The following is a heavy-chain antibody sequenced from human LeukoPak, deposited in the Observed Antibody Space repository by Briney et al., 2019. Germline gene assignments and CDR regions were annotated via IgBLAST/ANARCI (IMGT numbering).Heavy chain of an antibody. J-gene: IGHJ4*02. CDR3: ARTKRIFGVVIGPIDY. V-gene: IGHV4-34*01. CDR2: INHSGST. D-gene: IGHD3-3*01. Sequence: SETLSLTCAVHGGSFSGYYWSWIRQPPGKGLEWIGEINHSGSTNYNPSLKSRVTISVDTSKNQFSLKLSSVTAADTAVYYCARTKRIFGVVIGPIDYWGQGTLVTVSS. CDR1: GGSFSGYY.